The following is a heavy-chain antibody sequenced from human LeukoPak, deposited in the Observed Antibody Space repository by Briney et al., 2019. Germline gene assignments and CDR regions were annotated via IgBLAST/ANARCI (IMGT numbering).Heavy chain of an antibody. J-gene: IGHJ3*02. CDR1: GGSISSKSYY. CDR2: IYHSESV. V-gene: IGHV4-39*07. Sequence: PSETLSLTCTVSGGSISSKSYYWGWVRQPPGKGLEWIGSIYHSESVYYNPSLKSRIAISMDTSNNQFSLNLNSLTAADTAVYYCARDRLSQGAFDIWGQGTVVTVSS. CDR3: ARDRLSQGAFDI.